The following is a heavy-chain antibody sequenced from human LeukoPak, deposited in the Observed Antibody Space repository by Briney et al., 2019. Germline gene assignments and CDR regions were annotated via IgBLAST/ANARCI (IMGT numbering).Heavy chain of an antibody. CDR2: ISAYNGNT. Sequence: ASVKVSCKASGYTFTSYGISWVRQAPGQGGEWMGWISAYNGNTNYAQKLQGRGTITTDTSTSTAYIELRSLRSDDTAVYYCARSRLTGTTRWFDPWGQGTLVTVSS. J-gene: IGHJ5*02. V-gene: IGHV1-18*01. CDR3: ARSRLTGTTRWFDP. D-gene: IGHD1-7*01. CDR1: GYTFTSYG.